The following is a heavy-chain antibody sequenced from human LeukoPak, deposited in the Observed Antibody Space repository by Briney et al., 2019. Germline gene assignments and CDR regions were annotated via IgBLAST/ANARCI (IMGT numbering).Heavy chain of an antibody. CDR1: GGSFSGYY. CDR2: INHSGST. D-gene: IGHD3-10*01. J-gene: IGHJ4*02. Sequence: PSETLSLTCAVYGGSFSGYYWSWIRQPPGKGLEWIGEINHSGSTNYNPSLKSRVTISVDTSKNQFSLKLSSVTAADTAVYYCARGPPVSSYITMVRGVIIGFGYWGQGTLVTVSS. V-gene: IGHV4-34*01. CDR3: ARGPPVSSYITMVRGVIIGFGY.